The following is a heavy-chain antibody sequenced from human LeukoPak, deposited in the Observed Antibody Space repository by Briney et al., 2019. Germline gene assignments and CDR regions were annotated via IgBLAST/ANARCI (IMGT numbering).Heavy chain of an antibody. CDR2: INPNSGGT. J-gene: IGHJ4*02. Sequence: ASVKVSCKASRYTFNEYAMIWVRQAPGQGLEWMGWINPNSGGTNYAQKFQGRVTMTRDTSIGTAYMELSRLRSDDTAVYYCASATPLYCSGGSCYSYPFDYWGQGTLVTVSS. D-gene: IGHD2-15*01. CDR1: RYTFNEYA. CDR3: ASATPLYCSGGSCYSYPFDY. V-gene: IGHV1-2*02.